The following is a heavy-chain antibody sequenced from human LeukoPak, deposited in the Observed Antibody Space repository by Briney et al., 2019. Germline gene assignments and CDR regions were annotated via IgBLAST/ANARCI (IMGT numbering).Heavy chain of an antibody. Sequence: KPSATLSLTGAGSGGSISSYYWSWIRQPPGKGLEWIGYIYYSGSTNYNPSLKSRVTISVDTSKNQFSLRLSSVTAADTAVYYCARDTYYYDSSGYPVGYFDYWGQGTLVTVSS. V-gene: IGHV4-59*01. J-gene: IGHJ4*02. D-gene: IGHD3-22*01. CDR3: ARDTYYYDSSGYPVGYFDY. CDR2: IYYSGST. CDR1: GGSISSYY.